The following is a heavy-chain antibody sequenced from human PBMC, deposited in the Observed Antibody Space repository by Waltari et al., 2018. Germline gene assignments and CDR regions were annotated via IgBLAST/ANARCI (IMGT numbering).Heavy chain of an antibody. Sequence: QVQLVQSGAEVKKPGSSVKVSCKASGGTFSSDAISWVRQAPGQGREWMGGIIPILGIANYAQKFQGRVTITADESTSTAYMELSSLRSEDTAVYYCARGGEDYGDDGYYYYYYMDVWGKGTTVTVSS. CDR1: GGTFSSDA. V-gene: IGHV1-69*04. CDR3: ARGGEDYGDDGYYYYYYMDV. D-gene: IGHD4-17*01. CDR2: IIPILGIA. J-gene: IGHJ6*03.